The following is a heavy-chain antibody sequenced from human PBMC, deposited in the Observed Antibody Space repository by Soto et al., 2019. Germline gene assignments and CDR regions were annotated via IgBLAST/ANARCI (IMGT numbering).Heavy chain of an antibody. CDR3: AKDRTNSPKLAARPWGPPFLVAFDI. Sequence: GGSLRLSCAASGFTFDDYAMHWVRQAPGKGLEWVSGISWNSGSIGYADSVKGRFTISRDNAKNSLYLQMNSLRAEDTALYYCAKDRTNSPKLAARPWGPPFLVAFDIWGQGTMVTVSS. J-gene: IGHJ3*02. CDR2: ISWNSGSI. V-gene: IGHV3-9*01. D-gene: IGHD6-6*01. CDR1: GFTFDDYA.